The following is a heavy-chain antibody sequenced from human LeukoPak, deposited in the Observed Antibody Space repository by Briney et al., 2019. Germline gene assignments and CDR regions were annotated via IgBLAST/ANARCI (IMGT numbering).Heavy chain of an antibody. D-gene: IGHD3-10*01. Sequence: SETLSLTCAVSGGSISSSNWWSWVRQPPGKGLEWIGEIYHSGSTNYNSSLKSRVTISVDKSKNQFSLKLSSVTAADTAVYYCARVGRRDYYGSGSYFDYWGQGTLVTVSS. J-gene: IGHJ4*02. V-gene: IGHV4-4*02. CDR3: ARVGRRDYYGSGSYFDY. CDR2: IYHSGST. CDR1: GGSISSSNW.